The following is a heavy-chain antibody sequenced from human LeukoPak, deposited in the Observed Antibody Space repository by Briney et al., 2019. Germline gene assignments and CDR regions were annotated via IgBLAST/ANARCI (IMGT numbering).Heavy chain of an antibody. V-gene: IGHV4-4*07. CDR2: IYTSGST. J-gene: IGHJ4*02. CDR1: GGSISSHY. CDR3: ARGNCSGGSCYDISFDY. D-gene: IGHD2-15*01. Sequence: SETLSLTCTVSGGSISSHYWSWIRQPAGKGLEWIGRIYTSGSTNYNPSLKSRVTMSVDTSKNQFSLKLSSVTAADTAVYYCARGNCSGGSCYDISFDYWGQGTLVTVSS.